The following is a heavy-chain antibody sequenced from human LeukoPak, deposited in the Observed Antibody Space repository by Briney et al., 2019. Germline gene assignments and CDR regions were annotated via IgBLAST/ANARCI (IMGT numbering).Heavy chain of an antibody. V-gene: IGHV1-8*01. J-gene: IGHJ4*02. CDR2: MSPNSGNT. Sequence: ASVKVSCKASGYTFTSYDITWVRQAPGQGPEWMGWMSPNSGNTGYARKFQGRVTMTRNTSITTAYMELSSLTSEDTAVYYCARETTISPYYFDYWGLGSQVTVSP. CDR1: GYTFTSYD. D-gene: IGHD3-9*01. CDR3: ARETTISPYYFDY.